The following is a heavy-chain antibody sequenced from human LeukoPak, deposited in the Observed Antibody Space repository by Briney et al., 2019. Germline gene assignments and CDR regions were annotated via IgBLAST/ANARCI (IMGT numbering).Heavy chain of an antibody. CDR1: GYTFTSYG. V-gene: IGHV1-18*01. J-gene: IGHJ5*02. CDR3: ARNTGYCSSTSCYDWFDP. D-gene: IGHD2-2*01. CDR2: ISAYNGNT. Sequence: ASVKVSCKASGYTFTSYGINWVRQAPGQALEWMGGISAYNGNTNYEQKLQGRVTMTTDTSTSTAYMELRSLRSDDTAVYYCARNTGYCSSTSCYDWFDPWGQGTLVTVSS.